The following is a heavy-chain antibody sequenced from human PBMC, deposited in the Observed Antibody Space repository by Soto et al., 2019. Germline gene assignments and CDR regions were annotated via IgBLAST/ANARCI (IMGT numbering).Heavy chain of an antibody. V-gene: IGHV3-53*01. J-gene: IGHJ4*02. CDR3: ESQIWFGDPNLDY. CDR1: GFTVSSNY. CDR2: IYSGGST. D-gene: IGHD3-10*01. Sequence: GGSLRLSCAASGFTVSSNYMSWVRQAPGKGLEWVSVIYSGGSTYYADSVKGRFTISRDNSKNTLYLQMNSLRAEDTAVYYCESQIWFGDPNLDYWGQGTLVTVSS.